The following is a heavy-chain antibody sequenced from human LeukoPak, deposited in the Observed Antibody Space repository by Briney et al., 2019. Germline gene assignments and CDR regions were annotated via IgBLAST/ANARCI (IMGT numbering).Heavy chain of an antibody. Sequence: GGSLRLSCADSGFTFRSYSMNWVRQAPGKGLEWVSSISSSSKYIYYADSVKGRFTISRDNAKNSRYLQMNSLRAEDTATYYCARGLVPAAVEFDYWGQGTLVTVSS. CDR1: GFTFRSYS. D-gene: IGHD2-2*01. CDR2: ISSSSKYI. J-gene: IGHJ4*02. V-gene: IGHV3-21*01. CDR3: ARGLVPAAVEFDY.